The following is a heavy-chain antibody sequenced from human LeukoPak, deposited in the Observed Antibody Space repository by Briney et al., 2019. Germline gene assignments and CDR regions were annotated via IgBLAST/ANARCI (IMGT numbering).Heavy chain of an antibody. CDR2: INPNSGGT. J-gene: IGHJ4*02. CDR3: ASGYCSSTSCYSIDY. V-gene: IGHV1-2*02. D-gene: IGHD2-2*02. CDR1: GYTFTGYY. Sequence: ASVKVSCKASGYTFTGYYMHWVRQAPGQGLEWMGWINPNSGGTNYAQKFQGRVTMTRDTSISTAYMELSRLGSDDTAVYYCASGYCSSTSCYSIDYWGQGTLVTVSS.